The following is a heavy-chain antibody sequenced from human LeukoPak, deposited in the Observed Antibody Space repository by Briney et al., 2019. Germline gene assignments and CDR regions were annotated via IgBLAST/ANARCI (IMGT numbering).Heavy chain of an antibody. D-gene: IGHD6-13*01. Sequence: GGSLRLSCAASGFTFSSYAMHWVRQAPGKGLEYVSAISSNGGSTYYANSVKGRFTISRDNSKNTLYLQMGSLRAEDMAVYYCARDRVVSSSWPRGYMDVWGKGTTVTVSS. V-gene: IGHV3-64*01. CDR3: ARDRVVSSSWPRGYMDV. CDR1: GFTFSSYA. CDR2: ISSNGGST. J-gene: IGHJ6*03.